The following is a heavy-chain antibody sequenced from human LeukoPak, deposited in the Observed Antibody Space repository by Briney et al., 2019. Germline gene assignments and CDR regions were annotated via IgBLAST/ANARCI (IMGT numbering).Heavy chain of an antibody. CDR1: GGTFSSYA. Sequence: SVKVSCKASGGTFSSYAISWVRQAPGQGLGWMGGIIPIFGTANYAQKFQGRVTITADESTSTAYMELSSLRSEDTAVYYCARDHSSSSYFDYWGQGTLVTVSS. D-gene: IGHD6-6*01. CDR2: IIPIFGTA. J-gene: IGHJ4*02. CDR3: ARDHSSSSYFDY. V-gene: IGHV1-69*13.